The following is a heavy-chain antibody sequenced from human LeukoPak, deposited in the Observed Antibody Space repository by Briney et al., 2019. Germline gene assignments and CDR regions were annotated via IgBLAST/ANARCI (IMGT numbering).Heavy chain of an antibody. CDR1: GFTFSSYE. V-gene: IGHV3-48*03. Sequence: GGSLSLSCAASGFTFSSYEMNWVRQPPGKGLEWVSYISSGGNTIYYADSVKGRFTISRDNAKNSLYLQMKSLRAEDTAVYYCVSRPPPHRGPFDYWGQGTLVTVSS. CDR2: ISSGGNTI. J-gene: IGHJ4*02. CDR3: VSRPPPHRGPFDY.